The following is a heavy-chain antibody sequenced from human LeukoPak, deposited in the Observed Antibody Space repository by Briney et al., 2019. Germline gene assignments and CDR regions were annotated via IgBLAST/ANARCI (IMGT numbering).Heavy chain of an antibody. Sequence: GGSLRLSCVASGFTFSRDGMHWVRQAPGKGLEWVAFIRFDGSYKYYADSVKGRFTTSRDNSKKMLYLQMISLRAEDTAVYYCAKARNAHYAYNDAFDIWGQGTMVTVSS. CDR1: GFTFSRDG. J-gene: IGHJ3*02. D-gene: IGHD1-14*01. CDR3: AKARNAHYAYNDAFDI. V-gene: IGHV3-30*02. CDR2: IRFDGSYK.